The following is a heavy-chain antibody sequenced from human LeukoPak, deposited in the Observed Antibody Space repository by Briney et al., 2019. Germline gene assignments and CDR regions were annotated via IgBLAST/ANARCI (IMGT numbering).Heavy chain of an antibody. Sequence: SETLSLTCTVSGGSISSYYWSWIRQPPGKGLEWIGYIYYSGSTNYNPSLTSRVTISVDTSKNQFSLKLSSVTAADTAVYYCARDGYSGNDGLWGQGTLVTVSS. D-gene: IGHD5-12*01. CDR1: GGSISSYY. J-gene: IGHJ4*02. CDR3: ARDGYSGNDGL. CDR2: IYYSGST. V-gene: IGHV4-59*01.